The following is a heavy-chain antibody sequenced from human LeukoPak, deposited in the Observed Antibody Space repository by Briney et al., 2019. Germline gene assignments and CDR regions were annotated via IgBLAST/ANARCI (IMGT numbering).Heavy chain of an antibody. CDR2: ISSSSSTI. J-gene: IGHJ3*02. CDR3: ARARQQLVRGDAFDI. Sequence: GGSLRLSCAASGFTFSDYYMSWIRQAPGKGLEWVSYISSSSSTIYYADSVKGRFTISRDNAKNSLYLQMNSLRAEDTAVYYCARARQQLVRGDAFDIWGQGTMVTVSS. D-gene: IGHD6-13*01. CDR1: GFTFSDYY. V-gene: IGHV3-11*04.